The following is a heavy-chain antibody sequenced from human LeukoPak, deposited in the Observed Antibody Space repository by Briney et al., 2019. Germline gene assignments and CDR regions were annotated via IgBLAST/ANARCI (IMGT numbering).Heavy chain of an antibody. D-gene: IGHD1-26*01. CDR3: ARERSSGSYYDAFDI. CDR2: IYYSGST. Sequence: SETLSLTCAVSGGSISSSSYYWGWIRQPPGKGLEWIGSIYYSGSTYYNPSPKSRVTISVDTSKNQFSLKLSSVTAADTAVYYCARERSSGSYYDAFDIWGQGTMVTVSS. V-gene: IGHV4-39*07. J-gene: IGHJ3*02. CDR1: GGSISSSSYY.